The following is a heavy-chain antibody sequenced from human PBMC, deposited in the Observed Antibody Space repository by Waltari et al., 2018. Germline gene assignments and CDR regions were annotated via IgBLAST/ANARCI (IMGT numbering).Heavy chain of an antibody. Sequence: QVQLQESGPGLVKPSQTLSLTCIVSGDSISSGDFYWSWIRQPAGKGLEGIGHIYSGGNNNYHPPRKSRGTLSVDTAKNHLSLELTSVTAADAAVYFLAKDHGYSLPAGWFDPWGQGTLVSVSS. D-gene: IGHD2-2*02. CDR1: GDSISSGDFY. CDR2: IYSGGNN. J-gene: IGHJ5*02. CDR3: AKDHGYSLPAGWFDP. V-gene: IGHV4-61*02.